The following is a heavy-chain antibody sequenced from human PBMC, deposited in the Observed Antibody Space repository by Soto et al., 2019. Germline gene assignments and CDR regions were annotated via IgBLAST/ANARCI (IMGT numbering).Heavy chain of an antibody. D-gene: IGHD6-13*01. Sequence: SLRLSCAASGFTFSSYGMHWVRQAPGKGLEWVAVIWYDGSNKYYADSVKGRFTISRDNSKNTLYLQMNSLRAEDTAVYYCARDLSGSSSWYQFDYWGQGTLVTVSS. V-gene: IGHV3-33*01. CDR3: ARDLSGSSSWYQFDY. J-gene: IGHJ4*02. CDR1: GFTFSSYG. CDR2: IWYDGSNK.